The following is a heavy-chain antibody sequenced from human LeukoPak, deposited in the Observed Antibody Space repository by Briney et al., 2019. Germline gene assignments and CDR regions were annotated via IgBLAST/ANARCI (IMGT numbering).Heavy chain of an antibody. CDR2: VNPKKGEA. V-gene: IGHV1-8*01. J-gene: IGHJ3*02. D-gene: IGHD6-13*01. CDR3: ARVIPMRYIAAAGSVNAFDI. Sequence: QATGEGLEYRGWVNPKKGEAGYGQKFKGRGTMTRNTSIRTAYMELSSLRSEDTAVYYCARVIPMRYIAAAGSVNAFDIWGQGTMVTVSS.